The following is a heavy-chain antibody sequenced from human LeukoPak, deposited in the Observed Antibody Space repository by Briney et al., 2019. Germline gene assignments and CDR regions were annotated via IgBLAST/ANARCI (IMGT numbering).Heavy chain of an antibody. D-gene: IGHD3-10*01. Sequence: SGTLSLTCAVSGGSISSSNWWSWVRQPQGKGLEWIGEIYHSGSTNYNPSPKSRVTISVDKSKNQFSLKLSPVTAADTAVYYCARLDPLSGSYADYWGQGTLVTVSS. J-gene: IGHJ4*02. CDR3: ARLDPLSGSYADY. CDR1: GGSISSSNW. CDR2: IYHSGST. V-gene: IGHV4-4*02.